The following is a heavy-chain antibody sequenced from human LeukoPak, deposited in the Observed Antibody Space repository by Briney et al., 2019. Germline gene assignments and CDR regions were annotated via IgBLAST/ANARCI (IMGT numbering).Heavy chain of an antibody. V-gene: IGHV3-23*01. CDR1: GFTFSSYA. CDR3: AKGYYDYVWGSYYFDY. Sequence: PGGSLRLSCAASGFTFSSYAMSWVRQAPGKGLEGVSAISGSGGSTYYADSVKGRFTISRDNSGDKLYLQMNSLRAEDTAVYYCAKGYYDYVWGSYYFDYWGQGTLVTVSS. J-gene: IGHJ4*02. D-gene: IGHD3-16*01. CDR2: ISGSGGST.